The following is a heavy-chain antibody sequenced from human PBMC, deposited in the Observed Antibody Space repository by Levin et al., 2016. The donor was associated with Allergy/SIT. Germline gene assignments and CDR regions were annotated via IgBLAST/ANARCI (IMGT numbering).Heavy chain of an antibody. CDR2: ISSSSSYI. J-gene: IGHJ6*02. CDR3: ARESRWFGELLSLNYGMDV. V-gene: IGHV3-21*01. Sequence: VRQAPGKGLEWVSSISSSSSYIYYADSVKGRFTISRDNAKNSLYLQMNSLRAEDTAVYYCARESRWFGELLSLNYGMDVWGQGTTVTVSS. D-gene: IGHD3-10*01.